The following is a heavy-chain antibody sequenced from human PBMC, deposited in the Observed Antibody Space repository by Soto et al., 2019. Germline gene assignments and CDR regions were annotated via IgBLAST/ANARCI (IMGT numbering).Heavy chain of an antibody. CDR3: ARLIGSYSVRNFDY. J-gene: IGHJ4*02. V-gene: IGHV4-30-2*01. CDR1: GGSISSGCYS. Sequence: SETLSLTCAVSGGSISSGCYSWSWIRQPPGKGLEWIGYIYHIGSTYYNPSLKSRVTISVDRSKNQFSLKLSSVTAADTAVYYCARLIGSYSVRNFDYWGQGTLVTVSS. D-gene: IGHD1-26*01. CDR2: IYHIGST.